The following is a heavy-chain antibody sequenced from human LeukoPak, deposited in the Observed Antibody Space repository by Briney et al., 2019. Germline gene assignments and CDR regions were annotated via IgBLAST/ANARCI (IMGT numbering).Heavy chain of an antibody. Sequence: SETLSLTCTVSGGSISSYYWSWIRQPPGKGLEWIGYIYYSGSTNYNPSLKSRVTISVDTSKNQFSLNLSSVTAADTAVYYCAREGDKYANWFDTWGQGTLVTVSS. CDR2: IYYSGST. J-gene: IGHJ5*02. V-gene: IGHV4-59*01. CDR3: AREGDKYANWFDT. D-gene: IGHD2-8*01. CDR1: GGSISSYY.